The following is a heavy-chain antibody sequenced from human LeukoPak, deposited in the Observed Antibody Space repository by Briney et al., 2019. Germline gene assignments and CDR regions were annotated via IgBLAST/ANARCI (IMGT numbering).Heavy chain of an antibody. CDR2: IRGDGTIT. CDR3: ARRGSPSDY. J-gene: IGHJ4*02. CDR1: GFTFSNSW. D-gene: IGHD3-16*01. Sequence: GGSLRLSCAASGFTFSNSWMHWVRQPPGQGLVWVSRIRGDGTITNYADSVKGRFTISRDNTKNILYLQMNSLRVDDTAFYYCARRGSPSDYWGQGILVTVSS. V-gene: IGHV3-74*01.